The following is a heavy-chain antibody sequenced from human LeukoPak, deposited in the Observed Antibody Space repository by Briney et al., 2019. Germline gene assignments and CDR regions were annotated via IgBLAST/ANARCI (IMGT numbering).Heavy chain of an antibody. D-gene: IGHD3-10*01. J-gene: IGHJ4*02. CDR1: GGSISSGYW. V-gene: IGHV4-4*02. CDR2: IHHTGST. CDR3: ARDPDGDASQAFDD. Sequence: PSETLSLTCAVYGGSISSGYWWNWVRQPPGKGLEWIGEIHHTGSTNYNPSFKSRVTISLDKSKNQLSLKVNSVTAADTAVYYCARDPDGDASQAFDDWGRGTLVTVSS.